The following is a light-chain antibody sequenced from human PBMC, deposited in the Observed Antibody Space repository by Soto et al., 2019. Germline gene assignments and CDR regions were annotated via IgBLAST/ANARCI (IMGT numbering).Light chain of an antibody. J-gene: IGKJ1*01. CDR3: QQYNNFWT. Sequence: TQSPATLSVSPGETATLSCRASQSVSSNLAWYQQKPGQAPRLLIYGASTRATDIPARFSGSGSGTEFTLTISSLQSEDFAVYYCQQYNNFWTFGQGTKVEIK. CDR1: QSVSSN. V-gene: IGKV3-15*01. CDR2: GAS.